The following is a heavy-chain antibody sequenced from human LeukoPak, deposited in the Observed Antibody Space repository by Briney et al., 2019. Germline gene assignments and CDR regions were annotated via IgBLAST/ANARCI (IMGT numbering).Heavy chain of an antibody. CDR2: IDPSGSSA. CDR3: ARDPDHFASGRTNPGWFDP. V-gene: IGHV1-46*01. J-gene: IGHJ5*02. D-gene: IGHD3-10*01. Sequence: GASVKVSCKASGDTFSNHPISWVRQAPGQGLEWMGIIDPSGSSASYTQKFRGRVTLTRDMSTSTVYMELSSLRSEDTAVYYCARDPDHFASGRTNPGWFDPWGQGTLVTVSS. CDR1: GDTFSNHP.